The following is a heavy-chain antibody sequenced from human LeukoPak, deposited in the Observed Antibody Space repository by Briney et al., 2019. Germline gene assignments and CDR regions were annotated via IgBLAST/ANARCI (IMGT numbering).Heavy chain of an antibody. Sequence: GGSLRLSCAASGFTFSDYYMSWIRQAPGKGLEWVSYISSSDTIYYADSVKGRFTISRDNAKNSLYLQMNSLRAEDTAVYYCARDYSSGRNYDILTGLGNYYYYMDVWGKGTTVTVSS. V-gene: IGHV3-11*04. D-gene: IGHD3-9*01. CDR1: GFTFSDYY. CDR3: ARDYSSGRNYDILTGLGNYYYYMDV. CDR2: ISSSDTI. J-gene: IGHJ6*03.